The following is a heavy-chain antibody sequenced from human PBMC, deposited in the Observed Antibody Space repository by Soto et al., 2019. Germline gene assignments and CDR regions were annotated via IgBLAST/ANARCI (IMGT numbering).Heavy chain of an antibody. V-gene: IGHV4-59*08. J-gene: IGHJ4*02. CDR1: GGSISSYY. Sequence: SETLSLTCTVSGGSISSYYWSWIRQPPGKGLEWIGYIYYSGSTNYNPSLKSRVTISVDTSKNQFSLKLSSVTAADTAMYYCARRWGKTFDYWGQGTLV. CDR2: IYYSGST. CDR3: ARRWGKTFDY. D-gene: IGHD7-27*01.